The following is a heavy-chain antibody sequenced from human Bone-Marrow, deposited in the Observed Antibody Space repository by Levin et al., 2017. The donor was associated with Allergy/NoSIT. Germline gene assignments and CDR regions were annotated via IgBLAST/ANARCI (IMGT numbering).Heavy chain of an antibody. Sequence: GGSLRLSCAASGFTFSSYWMSWVRQAPGKGLEWVANIKQDGSEKYYVDSVKGRFTISRDNAKNSLYVQMNSLRAEDTAVYYWARDYSSGGSYYYGMDVWGQGTTVTVSS. V-gene: IGHV3-7*01. CDR3: ARDYSSGGSYYYGMDV. CDR1: GFTFSSYW. CDR2: IKQDGSEK. J-gene: IGHJ6*02. D-gene: IGHD6-19*01.